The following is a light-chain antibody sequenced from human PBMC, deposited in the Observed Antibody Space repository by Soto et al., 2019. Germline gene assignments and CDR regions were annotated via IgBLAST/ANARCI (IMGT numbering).Light chain of an antibody. CDR2: SNN. CDR3: AAWDDSLNAL. Sequence: QSVLTQPPSASGTPGQRVTISCSGSSSNIGSNTVNWYQQLPGTAPKLLIYSNNQRPSGVPVRFSGSKSGTSASLAMSGLQSEDEADYYCAAWDDSLNALFGGGTQLTVL. J-gene: IGLJ2*01. V-gene: IGLV1-44*01. CDR1: SSNIGSNT.